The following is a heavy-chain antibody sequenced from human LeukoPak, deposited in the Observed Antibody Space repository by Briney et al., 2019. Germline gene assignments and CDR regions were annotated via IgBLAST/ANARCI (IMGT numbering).Heavy chain of an antibody. V-gene: IGHV4-59*08. CDR2: IYYSERT. CDR1: GVSINSHY. D-gene: IGHD6-19*01. CDR3: VRRDNTGWNYFDH. J-gene: IGHJ4*02. Sequence: SETLSLTCTVSGVSINSHYWSWIRQPPGKGLQWIGDIYYSERTNYNPSLRSRVTISVDTSKNQLSLKLTSVLAADTAMYYCVRRDNTGWNYFDHWGQGILVTVSS.